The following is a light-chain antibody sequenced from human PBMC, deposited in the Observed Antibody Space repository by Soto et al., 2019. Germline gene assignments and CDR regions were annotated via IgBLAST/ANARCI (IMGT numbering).Light chain of an antibody. V-gene: IGKV3-11*01. CDR2: GAS. CDR3: QQRSNWRGT. CDR1: QSVSSN. J-gene: IGKJ4*01. Sequence: EIVMTQSPATLSVSPGERATLSCRASQSVSSNLAWYQQKPGQAPRLLIYGASTRATGIPARFSGSGSGTDFTLTISSLEPEDFAVYYCQQRSNWRGTFGGGTKVDIK.